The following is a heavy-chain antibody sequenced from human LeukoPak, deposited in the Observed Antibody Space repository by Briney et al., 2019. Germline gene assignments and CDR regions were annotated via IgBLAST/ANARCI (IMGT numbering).Heavy chain of an antibody. J-gene: IGHJ4*02. V-gene: IGHV1-69*05. CDR3: ARAVAGDYFDY. D-gene: IGHD6-19*01. CDR2: IIPIFGTA. Sequence: SVKVSCKASGGTFSSYAISWVRQAPGQGLEWMGGIIPIFGTANYAQKFQGRVTITRNTSISTAYMELSSLRSEDTAVYYCARAVAGDYFDYWGQGTLVTVSS. CDR1: GGTFSSYA.